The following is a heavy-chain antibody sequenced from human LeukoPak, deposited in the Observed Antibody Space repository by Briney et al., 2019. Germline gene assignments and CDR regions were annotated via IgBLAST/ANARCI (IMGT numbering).Heavy chain of an antibody. CDR3: ASPVKYYDTWSGYPPFDY. Sequence: WASVKVSCKASGGTFNNFAISWVRQAPGQGLEWVGGIIPMSGAANYVQKFQGRVTITADESTSTAYMELSSLRSEDTAIYYCASPVKYYDTWSGYPPFDYWGQGTLVTVSS. J-gene: IGHJ4*02. V-gene: IGHV1-69*13. D-gene: IGHD3-3*01. CDR2: IIPMSGAA. CDR1: GGTFNNFA.